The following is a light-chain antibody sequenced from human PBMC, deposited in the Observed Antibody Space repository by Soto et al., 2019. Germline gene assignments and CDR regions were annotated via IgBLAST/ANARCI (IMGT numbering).Light chain of an antibody. V-gene: IGLV2-8*01. CDR2: EVS. CDR3: SSYAGSNIPVV. CDR1: RSDVGGYNC. Sequence: QSALTQPPSASGSPGQSATISCTGTRSDVGGYNCVSWYQQHPGKAPKLMIYEVSKRPSGVPDRFSGFKSGNTASLTVSGLQAEDVADYYCSSYAGSNIPVVFGGGTKVTVL. J-gene: IGLJ2*01.